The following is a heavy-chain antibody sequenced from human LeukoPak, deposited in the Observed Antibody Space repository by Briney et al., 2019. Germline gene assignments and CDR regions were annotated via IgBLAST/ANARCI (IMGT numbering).Heavy chain of an antibody. J-gene: IGHJ4*02. CDR1: GGSFSGYY. V-gene: IGHV4-34*01. Sequence: PSETLSLTCAVYGGSFSGYYWSWIRRPPGKGLEWIGEINHSGSTNYNPSLKSRVTISVDTSKNQFSLKLSSVTAADTAVYYCARGFEPPPRRAAGIAAAGTEKGGVSAFDYWGQGTLVTVSS. CDR2: INHSGST. CDR3: ARGFEPPPRRAAGIAAAGTEKGGVSAFDY. D-gene: IGHD6-13*01.